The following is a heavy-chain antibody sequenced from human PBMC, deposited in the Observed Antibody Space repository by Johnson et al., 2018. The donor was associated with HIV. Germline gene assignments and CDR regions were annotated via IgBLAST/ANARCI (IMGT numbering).Heavy chain of an antibody. CDR3: AKAFEYSSASMAFDI. V-gene: IGHV3-66*01. J-gene: IGHJ3*02. Sequence: VQLVESGGGVVQPERSLRLSCAASEFSFSDYYMSWIRQAPGQGLEWVSLIYSGGSAYYADSVKGRFPISRDNSKNTLYLQMHSLRAEDTVVAYCAKAFEYSSASMAFDIWGQGTMVTVSS. CDR2: IYSGGSA. CDR1: EFSFSDYY. D-gene: IGHD6-6*01.